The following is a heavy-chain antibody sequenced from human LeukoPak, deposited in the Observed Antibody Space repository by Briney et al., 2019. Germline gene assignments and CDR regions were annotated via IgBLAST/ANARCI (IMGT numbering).Heavy chain of an antibody. CDR2: IYSGGST. D-gene: IGHD2/OR15-2a*01. J-gene: IGHJ4*02. CDR3: ARGNFSSIY. V-gene: IGHV3-66*01. Sequence: GGSLRLSCAASGFTVSSNYMSWVRQAPGKGLEWVSVIYSGGSTYYADSVKGRFTISRDNAENSLYLQMNSLRAEDTAVYYCARGNFSSIYSGQGTLVTVSS. CDR1: GFTVSSNY.